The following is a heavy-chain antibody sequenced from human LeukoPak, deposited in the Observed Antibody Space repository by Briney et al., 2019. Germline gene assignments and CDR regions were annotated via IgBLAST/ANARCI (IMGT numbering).Heavy chain of an antibody. CDR2: IYYSGST. CDR3: ARLLERWLLPSRVDY. Sequence: PSETLSLTCTVSGGSTSSSSYYWGWIRQPPGKGLEWIGSIYYSGSTYYNPSLKSRVTISVDTSKNQFSLKLSSVTAADTAVYYCARLLERWLLPSRVDYWGQGTLVTVSS. D-gene: IGHD1-1*01. V-gene: IGHV4-39*01. CDR1: GGSTSSSSYY. J-gene: IGHJ4*02.